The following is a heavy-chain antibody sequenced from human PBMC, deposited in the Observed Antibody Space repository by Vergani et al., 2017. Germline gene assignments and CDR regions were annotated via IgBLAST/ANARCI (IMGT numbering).Heavy chain of an antibody. CDR2: ISSSSSYI. Sequence: EVQLVESGGGLVKPGGSLRLSCAASGFTFSSYSMNWVRQAPGKGLEWVSSISSSSSYIYYADSVKGRFTISRDNAKNSLYLQMNSLRAEDTAVYYCAKVHNDCSSTSCYATGYYYYYMDVWGKGTTVTVSS. J-gene: IGHJ6*03. V-gene: IGHV3-21*01. D-gene: IGHD2-2*01. CDR1: GFTFSSYS. CDR3: AKVHNDCSSTSCYATGYYYYYMDV.